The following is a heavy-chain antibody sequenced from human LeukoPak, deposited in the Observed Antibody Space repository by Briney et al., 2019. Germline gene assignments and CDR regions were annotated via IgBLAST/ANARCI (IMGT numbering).Heavy chain of an antibody. CDR1: GGSLSNYY. CDR3: ARTGYCSGGSCYSIPYYYGMDV. CDR2: INQSGRT. D-gene: IGHD2-15*01. J-gene: IGHJ6*02. V-gene: IGHV4-34*01. Sequence: SETLSLTCTVSGGSLSNYYWSWIRQTPGKGLEWLGQINQSGRTNYNPSLKSRVTLSVDTSKNQFSLKLTSVTAADTAVYYCARTGYCSGGSCYSIPYYYGMDVWGQGTTVTVSS.